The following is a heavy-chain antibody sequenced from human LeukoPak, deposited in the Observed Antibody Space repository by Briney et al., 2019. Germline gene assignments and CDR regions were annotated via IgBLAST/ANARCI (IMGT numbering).Heavy chain of an antibody. Sequence: PGGSLRLSCAASGFTFNNYGMNWVRQAPGKGLEWVSFISSSTSSTYYADSVKGRFTISRDNSRNTLYLQMNSLRAEDTAVYYCAKATGTTVTVSPNYWGQGTLVTVSS. J-gene: IGHJ4*02. CDR2: ISSSTSST. D-gene: IGHD4-17*01. CDR1: GFTFNNYG. V-gene: IGHV3-23*01. CDR3: AKATGTTVTVSPNY.